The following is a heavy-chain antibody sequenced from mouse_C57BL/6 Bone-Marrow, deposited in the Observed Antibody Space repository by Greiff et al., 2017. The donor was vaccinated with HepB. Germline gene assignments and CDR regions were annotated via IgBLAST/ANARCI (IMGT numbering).Heavy chain of an antibody. Sequence: DVQLQESGAELVRPGASVKLSCTASGFNIKDDYMHWVKQRPEQGLEWIGWIDPENGDTEYASKFQGKATITADTSSNTAYLQLSSLTSEDTAVYYCTTGAWFAYWGQGTLVTVSA. CDR3: TTGAWFAY. CDR2: IDPENGDT. CDR1: GFNIKDDY. V-gene: IGHV14-4*01. J-gene: IGHJ3*01.